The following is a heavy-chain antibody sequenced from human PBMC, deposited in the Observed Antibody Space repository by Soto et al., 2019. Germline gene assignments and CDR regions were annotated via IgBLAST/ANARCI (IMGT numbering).Heavy chain of an antibody. V-gene: IGHV4-4*02. CDR3: ARTSGGTYSFDP. J-gene: IGHJ5*02. D-gene: IGHD3-10*01. CDR2: MHHSGST. CDR1: GDSITNNNW. Sequence: QVQLQESGPGLVKLSGTLSLTCAVSGDSITNNNWWTWVRQSPGKGLEWIGEMHHSGSTDYNPSLRSRVTISVDKSKNQFSLNLSSVTAADSAVYYCARTSGGTYSFDPWGQGTLVTVSS.